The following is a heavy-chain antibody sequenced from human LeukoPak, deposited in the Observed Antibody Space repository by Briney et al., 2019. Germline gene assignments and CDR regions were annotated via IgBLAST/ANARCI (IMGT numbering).Heavy chain of an antibody. V-gene: IGHV4-31*03. CDR2: IYYSGST. Sequence: PSETLSLTCTVSGGSISSGGYYWSWIRQHPGKGLEWIGYIYYSGSTYYNPSLKSRVTISVDTSKNQFSLKLSSVTAADTAVYYCARERKPLGWFDPWGQGTLVTVSS. J-gene: IGHJ5*02. D-gene: IGHD7-27*01. CDR1: GGSISSGGYY. CDR3: ARERKPLGWFDP.